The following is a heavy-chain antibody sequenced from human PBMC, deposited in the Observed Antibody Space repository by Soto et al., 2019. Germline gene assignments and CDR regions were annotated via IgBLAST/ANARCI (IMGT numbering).Heavy chain of an antibody. Sequence: GASVKVSCKASGYTFTSYYMHWVRQAPGQGLEWMGIINPSGGSTSYAQKFQGRVTMTRDTSTSTVYMELSSLRSEDTAVFYCARARTLEGGNSVFDYWGQGTLVTVSS. J-gene: IGHJ4*02. D-gene: IGHD2-21*02. CDR1: GYTFTSYY. CDR2: INPSGGST. V-gene: IGHV1-46*01. CDR3: ARARTLEGGNSVFDY.